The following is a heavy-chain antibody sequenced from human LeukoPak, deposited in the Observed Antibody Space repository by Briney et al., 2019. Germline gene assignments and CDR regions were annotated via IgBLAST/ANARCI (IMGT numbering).Heavy chain of an antibody. CDR1: GGSISSSSYY. D-gene: IGHD3-10*01. Sequence: PSETLSLTCTVSGGSISSSSYYWGWIRQPPGKGLEWIGSIYYSGSTYYNPSLKSRVTISVDTSKNQFSLKLSSVTAADTAVYYCARGEFEQIDYWGQGTLVTVSS. J-gene: IGHJ4*02. CDR3: ARGEFEQIDY. CDR2: IYYSGST. V-gene: IGHV4-39*07.